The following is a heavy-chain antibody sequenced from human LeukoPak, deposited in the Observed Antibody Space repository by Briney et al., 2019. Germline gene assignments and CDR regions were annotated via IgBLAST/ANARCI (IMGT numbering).Heavy chain of an antibody. D-gene: IGHD3-22*01. CDR2: INPSGGST. V-gene: IGHV1-46*01. CDR1: GYTFTSYA. Sequence: ASVKVSCKASGYTFTSYAMNWVRQAPGQGLEWMGIINPSGGSTSYAQKFQGRVTMTRDMSTSTVYMELSSLRSEDTAVYYCARGRPVVVVIGGLDAFDIWGQATMVTVSS. J-gene: IGHJ3*02. CDR3: ARGRPVVVVIGGLDAFDI.